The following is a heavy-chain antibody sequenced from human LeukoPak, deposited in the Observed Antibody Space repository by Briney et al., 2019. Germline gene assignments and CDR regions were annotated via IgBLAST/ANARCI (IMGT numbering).Heavy chain of an antibody. V-gene: IGHV3-23*01. D-gene: IGHD2-21*02. CDR2: ISDSGNT. Sequence: GGSLRLSCAASGFTLSSYAMSWVRQAPGKGLEWVSAISDSGNTYHADSVKGRFTISRDNAKNSLYLQMNSLRAEDTAVYYCAREVTYCGGDCYPGWFDPWGQGTLVTVSS. CDR1: GFTLSSYA. CDR3: AREVTYCGGDCYPGWFDP. J-gene: IGHJ5*02.